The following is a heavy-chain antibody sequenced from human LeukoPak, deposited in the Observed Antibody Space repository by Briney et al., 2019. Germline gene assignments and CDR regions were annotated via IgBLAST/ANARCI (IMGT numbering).Heavy chain of an antibody. Sequence: GGSLRLSCAASGFTFSTYAMSWVRQAPGKGLEWVSGISGSDGSTYYADSVKGRFTISRDNSKNTLYLQMNSLRAEDTAVYYCARAGSIRFDYWGQGTLVTVSS. J-gene: IGHJ4*02. V-gene: IGHV3-23*01. CDR2: ISGSDGST. D-gene: IGHD1-26*01. CDR3: ARAGSIRFDY. CDR1: GFTFSTYA.